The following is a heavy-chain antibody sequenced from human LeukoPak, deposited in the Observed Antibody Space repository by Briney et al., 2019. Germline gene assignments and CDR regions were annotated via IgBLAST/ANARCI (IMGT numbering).Heavy chain of an antibody. D-gene: IGHD3-22*01. CDR3: ANYYDSSGYYALDM. CDR2: IKQDGSEK. J-gene: IGHJ3*02. Sequence: GGSLRLSCAASGFTFSSYWMSWVRQAPGKGLEWVANIKQDGSEKYYVDSVKGRFTISRDNAKNSLYLEMNSLTAEDTAVYYCANYYDSSGYYALDMWGQGTMVTVST. V-gene: IGHV3-7*01. CDR1: GFTFSSYW.